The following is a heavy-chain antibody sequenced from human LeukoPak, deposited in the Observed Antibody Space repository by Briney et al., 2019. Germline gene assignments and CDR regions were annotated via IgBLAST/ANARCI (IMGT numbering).Heavy chain of an antibody. CDR2: ISDYNGNT. V-gene: IGHV1-18*01. D-gene: IGHD6-13*01. Sequence: ASVKVSCKASGYTFTSYGISWVRQAPGQGLEWMGWISDYNGNTNYAQKLQGRVTMTTDTSTSTAYMELRSLRSDDTAVYYCARAKGPIAAAGTPRRSVFDYWGQGTLVTVSS. CDR1: GYTFTSYG. CDR3: ARAKGPIAAAGTPRRSVFDY. J-gene: IGHJ4*02.